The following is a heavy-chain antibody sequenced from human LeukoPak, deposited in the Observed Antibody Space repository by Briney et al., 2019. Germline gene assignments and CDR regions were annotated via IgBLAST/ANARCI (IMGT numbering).Heavy chain of an antibody. CDR3: AKDLVTGSLDY. Sequence: GGSLRLSCAASGFTFSGYAMTWVRQAPGKGLEWVSSISSSGGSTYYADSVKGRFTISRDNSKNTLYLQVNSLRAEDTAIYYCAKDLVTGSLDYWGQGTLVTVSS. D-gene: IGHD3-10*01. V-gene: IGHV3-23*01. CDR2: ISSSGGST. CDR1: GFTFSGYA. J-gene: IGHJ4*02.